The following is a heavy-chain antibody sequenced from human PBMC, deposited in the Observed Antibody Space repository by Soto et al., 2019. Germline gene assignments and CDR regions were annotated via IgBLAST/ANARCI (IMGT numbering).Heavy chain of an antibody. CDR3: ARERDSGMGMGGNDY. CDR1: GYTFINYG. J-gene: IGHJ4*02. V-gene: IGHV1-18*01. CDR2: ISTYRGNT. Sequence: QVQLVQSGAEVKKPGAAVKVSCKASGYTFINYGLSWVRQAPGQGLEWMGWISTYRGNTNYLQKFQGRVTMTTDTSTSTAYMELRNLRSDDTAVYYCARERDSGMGMGGNDYWGQGTLVTVSS. D-gene: IGHD3-16*01.